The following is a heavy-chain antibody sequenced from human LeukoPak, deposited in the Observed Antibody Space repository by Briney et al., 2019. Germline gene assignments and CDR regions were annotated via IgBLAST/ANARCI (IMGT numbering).Heavy chain of an antibody. CDR2: ISGSGGST. Sequence: AGSLTLSSPAYGFTFNNYAINWVRQAPAKGLNSTSAISGSGGSTYYADSVKGRFTISRDNSKSTVYLQMNSLRAEDTAVYYCAKDWASGNYFDHWGQGSLVTVSS. CDR3: AKDWASGNYFDH. V-gene: IGHV3-23*01. J-gene: IGHJ4*02. D-gene: IGHD1-14*01. CDR1: GFTFNNYA.